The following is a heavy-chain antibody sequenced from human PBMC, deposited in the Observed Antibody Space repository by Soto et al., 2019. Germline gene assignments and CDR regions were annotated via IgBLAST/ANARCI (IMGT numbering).Heavy chain of an antibody. J-gene: IGHJ3*02. CDR3: ARGSVAAAYGLAFDI. Sequence: EVQLVESGGGLVRPGGSLRLSCAASGFTFSGYSMHWVRQAPGKGLEWVSSISSSSIYIYYADSVKGRFTISRDNAKNSLYLQMSSLRAEDTAVYYCARGSVAAAYGLAFDIWGQGTMVTVSS. CDR1: GFTFSGYS. CDR2: ISSSSIYI. V-gene: IGHV3-21*01. D-gene: IGHD2-2*01.